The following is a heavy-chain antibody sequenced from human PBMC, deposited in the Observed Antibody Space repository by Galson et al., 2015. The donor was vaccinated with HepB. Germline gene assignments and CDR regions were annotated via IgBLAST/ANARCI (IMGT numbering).Heavy chain of an antibody. CDR3: AGIATVRKIATRPFDYYYYMDV. CDR2: ITTNRDSK. V-gene: IGHV3-48*01. D-gene: IGHD6-6*01. CDR1: GFTFRAYG. J-gene: IGHJ6*03. Sequence: SLRLSCAGSGFTFRAYGMNWVRQAPGKGLEWIAYITTNRDSKDYADSVKGRFTISRDNAKKSLYLQMNSLRAEDTAVYYSAGIATVRKIATRPFDYYYYMDVWGKGTTVTVSS.